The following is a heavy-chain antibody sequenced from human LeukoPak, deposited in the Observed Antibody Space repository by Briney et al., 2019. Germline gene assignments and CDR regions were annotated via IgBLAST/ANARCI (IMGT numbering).Heavy chain of an antibody. CDR1: GYSISSGYY. Sequence: SETLSLTCTVSGYSISSGYYWGWIRQPPGKGLEWIGSIYHSGSTYYNPSLKSRVTISVDTSKNQFSLKLSSVTAADTAVYYCARDIAAGIYFDYWGQGTLVTVSS. D-gene: IGHD6-13*01. CDR2: IYHSGST. J-gene: IGHJ4*02. CDR3: ARDIAAGIYFDY. V-gene: IGHV4-38-2*02.